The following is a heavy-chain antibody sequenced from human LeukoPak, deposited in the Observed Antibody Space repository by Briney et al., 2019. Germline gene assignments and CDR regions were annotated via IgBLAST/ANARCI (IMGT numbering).Heavy chain of an antibody. CDR2: IDPSDSYT. Sequence: HGESLKISCKGSGYSFTNYWISWVRQMPGKGLEWMGRIDPSDSYTNYSPSFQGHVTISADKSISTAYLQWSSLKASDTAMYYCARRPKRSSWYYFDFWGQGTLVTSPQ. V-gene: IGHV5-10-1*01. J-gene: IGHJ4*02. CDR1: GYSFTNYW. CDR3: ARRPKRSSWYYFDF. D-gene: IGHD6-13*01.